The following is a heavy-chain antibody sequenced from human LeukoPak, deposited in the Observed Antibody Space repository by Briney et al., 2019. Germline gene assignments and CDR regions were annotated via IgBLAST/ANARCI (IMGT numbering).Heavy chain of an antibody. Sequence: SETLSLTCAVYGGSFSGYYWSWIRQPPGKGLEWNGEINHSGSTNYNPSLKSRVTISVDTSKNQFSLKLSSVTAADTAVYYCARGSTVIDYWGQGTLATVSS. J-gene: IGHJ4*02. CDR2: INHSGST. V-gene: IGHV4-34*01. CDR1: GGSFSGYY. D-gene: IGHD4-17*01. CDR3: ARGSTVIDY.